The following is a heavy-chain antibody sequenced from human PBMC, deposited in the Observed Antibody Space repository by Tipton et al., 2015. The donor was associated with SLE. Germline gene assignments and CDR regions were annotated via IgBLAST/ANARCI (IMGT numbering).Heavy chain of an antibody. V-gene: IGHV4-34*09. CDR2: INHSGST. J-gene: IGHJ3*02. D-gene: IGHD3-3*01. Sequence: TLSLTCAVYGGSFSGYYWSWIRQPPGKGLEWIGEINHSGSTYYNPSLKSRVTISVDTSKKQFSLKLSSVTAADTAVYYCAREAEIGVVIMGAFDIWGQGTMVTVSS. CDR1: GGSFSGYY. CDR3: AREAEIGVVIMGAFDI.